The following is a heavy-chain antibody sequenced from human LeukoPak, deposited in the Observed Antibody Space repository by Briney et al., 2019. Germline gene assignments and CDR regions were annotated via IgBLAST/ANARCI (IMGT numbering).Heavy chain of an antibody. Sequence: GGSLRLSCTASGFAFRNYAMSWVRQAPGKRLEWVSGISGFNTYYADSVKGRFTISRDNSKNVLYLQMNHLRAEDTAIYYCAKEGCSSSTCSQGLDYWGQGTLVTVSS. J-gene: IGHJ4*02. D-gene: IGHD2-2*01. V-gene: IGHV3-23*01. CDR1: GFAFRNYA. CDR3: AKEGCSSSTCSQGLDY. CDR2: ISGFNT.